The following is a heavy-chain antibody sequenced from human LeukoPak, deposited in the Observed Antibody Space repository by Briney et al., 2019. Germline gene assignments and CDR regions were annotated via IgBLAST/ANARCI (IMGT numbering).Heavy chain of an antibody. CDR2: IKQDGSEK. V-gene: IGHV3-7*01. J-gene: IGHJ4*02. CDR3: ARDRAGFDY. Sequence: PGGSLRLSCAASGFTFSSHWMSWVRQAPGKGLEWVANIKQDGSEKYYVDSVKGRFTISRDNAKNSLYLQMNSLRAEDMAVYYCARDRAGFDYWGQGALVTVSS. CDR1: GFTFSSHW.